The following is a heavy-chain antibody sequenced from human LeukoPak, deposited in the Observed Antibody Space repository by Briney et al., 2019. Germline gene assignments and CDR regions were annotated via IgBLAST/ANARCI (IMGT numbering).Heavy chain of an antibody. D-gene: IGHD3-10*01. V-gene: IGHV4-34*01. CDR1: GGSFSGYY. CDR2: INHSGST. Sequence: SETLSLTCAVYGGSFSGYYWSWIRQPPGKGLEWIGEINHSGSTNYNPSLTSRVTISIDTSKNQLSLMLSSVTAADTAVYYCARGLHYYGSGSYYYCGMDVWGKGTTVTVSS. J-gene: IGHJ6*04. CDR3: ARGLHYYGSGSYYYCGMDV.